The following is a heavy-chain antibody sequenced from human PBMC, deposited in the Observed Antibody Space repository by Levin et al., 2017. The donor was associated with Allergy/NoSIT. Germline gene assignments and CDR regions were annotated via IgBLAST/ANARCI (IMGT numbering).Heavy chain of an antibody. CDR3: ARGIEGQLPKTAIDY. J-gene: IGHJ4*02. CDR1: GFTFSSYS. CDR2: ISSSSSYI. D-gene: IGHD2-2*01. V-gene: IGHV3-21*01. Sequence: GGSLRLSCAASGFTFSSYSMNWVRQAPGKGLEWVSSISSSSSYIYYADSVKGRFTISRDNAKNSLYLQMNSLRAEDTAVYYCARGIEGQLPKTAIDYWGQGTLVTVSS.